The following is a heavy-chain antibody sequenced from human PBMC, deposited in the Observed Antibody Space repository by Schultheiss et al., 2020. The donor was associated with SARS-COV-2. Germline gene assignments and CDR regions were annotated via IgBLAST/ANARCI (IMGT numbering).Heavy chain of an antibody. V-gene: IGHV3-64*04. CDR3: TTVTTMIVVVIRRLVRFDY. CDR2: ISSNGGST. J-gene: IGHJ4*02. Sequence: GESLKISCSASGFTFSSYAMHWVRQAPGKGLEYVSAISSNGGSTYYADSVKGRFTISRDNSKNTLYLQMNSLKTEDTAVYYCTTVTTMIVVVIRRLVRFDYWGQGTLVTVSS. CDR1: GFTFSSYA. D-gene: IGHD3-22*01.